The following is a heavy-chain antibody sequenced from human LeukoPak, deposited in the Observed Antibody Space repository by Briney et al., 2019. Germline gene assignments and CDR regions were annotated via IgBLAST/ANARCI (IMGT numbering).Heavy chain of an antibody. Sequence: ASVKVSCKASGYTLDRFGISWVRQAPGPGLEWVGWINPYNGKTIFGEKFKGRVTMTADTSTSTVYMELTSLTSDDTAVYFCARDTPHHLKRFDYWGQGTLVTVSS. CDR1: GYTLDRFG. D-gene: IGHD1-14*01. V-gene: IGHV1-18*01. CDR2: INPYNGKT. CDR3: ARDTPHHLKRFDY. J-gene: IGHJ4*02.